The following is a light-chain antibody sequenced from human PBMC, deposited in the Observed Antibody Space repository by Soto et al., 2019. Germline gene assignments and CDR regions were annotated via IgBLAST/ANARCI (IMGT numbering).Light chain of an antibody. Sequence: QSALTQPRSVSGSPGQSVTISCTGTSSDVGDYNFVSWYQQHPGKAPKLMIYDVIKRPSGVPDRFSGSKSGNTASLTISGLQAEDEADYYCCSHSDTGSYTSHYVFGTGTKVTVL. CDR2: DVI. CDR3: CSHSDTGSYTSHYV. J-gene: IGLJ1*01. CDR1: SSDVGDYNF. V-gene: IGLV2-11*01.